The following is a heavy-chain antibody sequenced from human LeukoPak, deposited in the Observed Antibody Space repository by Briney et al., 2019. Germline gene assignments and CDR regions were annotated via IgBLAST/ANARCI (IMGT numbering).Heavy chain of an antibody. D-gene: IGHD6-6*01. J-gene: IGHJ4*02. Sequence: PGGSLRLSCAASGFTFSSYAMSWVRQAPGKGLEWVSAISGSSGSTYYADSVKGRFTISRDNSKNTLYLQMNSLRAEDTAVYYCAKDPARRYSSSWCFYYWGQGTLVTVSS. CDR2: ISGSSGST. CDR1: GFTFSSYA. CDR3: AKDPARRYSSSWCFYY. V-gene: IGHV3-23*01.